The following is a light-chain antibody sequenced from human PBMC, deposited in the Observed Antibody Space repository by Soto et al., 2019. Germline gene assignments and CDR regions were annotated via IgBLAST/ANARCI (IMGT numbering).Light chain of an antibody. CDR1: QSLTANNGNTY. CDR2: KVS. CDR3: MQGTHWPLT. V-gene: IGKV2-30*01. Sequence: DVVMTQSPLSLPVTLGQPASISCRSSQSLTANNGNTYLHWFQQRPGQSPRRLIYKVSNRDSGVPDRFSGSGSGTDFTLKISRVEAEDVGVYYCMQGTHWPLTFGGGTKVDIK. J-gene: IGKJ4*01.